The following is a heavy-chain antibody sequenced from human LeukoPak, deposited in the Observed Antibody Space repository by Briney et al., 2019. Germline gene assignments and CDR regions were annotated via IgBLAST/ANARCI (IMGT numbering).Heavy chain of an antibody. D-gene: IGHD6-13*01. CDR2: IYYSGST. Sequence: SETLSLTCTVSGGSISSGDYYWSWIRQPPGKGLEWIGYIYYSGSTYYNPSLKSRVTISVDTSKNQFSLKLSSVTAADTAVHYCARGDYSSSWYEYNWFDPWGQGTLVTVSS. J-gene: IGHJ5*02. CDR3: ARGDYSSSWYEYNWFDP. V-gene: IGHV4-30-4*08. CDR1: GGSISSGDYY.